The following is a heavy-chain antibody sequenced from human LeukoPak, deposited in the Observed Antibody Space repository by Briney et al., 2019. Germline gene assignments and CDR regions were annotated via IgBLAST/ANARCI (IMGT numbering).Heavy chain of an antibody. CDR3: ARDKDPATYYYDRSGVYPSDY. CDR1: GFTFSSYS. Sequence: GGSLRLSCAASGFTFSSYSMNWVRQAPGKGLEWVSSISSSSSYIYYADSVKGRFTISRDNAKNSLYLQMNSLRVEDTAVYYCARDKDPATYYYDRSGVYPSDYWGQGTLVTVSS. V-gene: IGHV3-21*01. CDR2: ISSSSSYI. J-gene: IGHJ4*02. D-gene: IGHD3-22*01.